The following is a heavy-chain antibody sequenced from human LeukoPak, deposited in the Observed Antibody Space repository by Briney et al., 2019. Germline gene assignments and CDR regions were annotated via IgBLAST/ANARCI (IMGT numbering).Heavy chain of an antibody. Sequence: PGGSLRLSCAASGFTFSSYAMHWVRQAPGKGLEWVAVISYDGSNKYYADSVKGRFTISRDNAKNSLYLQMNSLRAEDTALYYCAKDMALYSSGWHPLDYWGQGTLVTVSS. CDR3: AKDMALYSSGWHPLDY. CDR2: ISYDGSNK. D-gene: IGHD6-19*01. V-gene: IGHV3-30-3*01. CDR1: GFTFSSYA. J-gene: IGHJ4*02.